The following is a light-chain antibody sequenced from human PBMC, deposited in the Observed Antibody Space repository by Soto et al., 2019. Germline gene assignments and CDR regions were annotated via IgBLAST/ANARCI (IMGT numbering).Light chain of an antibody. V-gene: IGKV3-11*01. CDR3: QQRSNWAT. Sequence: VLTQSPATLSLSPGERATLYCRASQSVSSYLAWYQQKPGQAPRLLIYDASNRATGIPARFSGSGSGTDFTLTISSLEPEDFAVYYCQQRSNWATFGQGTRLEIK. CDR2: DAS. CDR1: QSVSSY. J-gene: IGKJ5*01.